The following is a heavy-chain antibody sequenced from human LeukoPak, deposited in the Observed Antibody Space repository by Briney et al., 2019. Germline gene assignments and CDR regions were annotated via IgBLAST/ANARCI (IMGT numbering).Heavy chain of an antibody. V-gene: IGHV1-69*02. J-gene: IGHJ4*02. CDR3: ARGGGSLDY. CDR1: GGTFNSYT. CDR2: IIPILGIP. D-gene: IGHD1-26*01. Sequence: SVKVSCKASGGTFNSYTINWVGQAPGQGLEWMGKIIPILGIPNYAQKFQGRVTITADKSTSTAYMELSSLRSEDTAVYYCARGGGSLDYWGQGTLVTVSS.